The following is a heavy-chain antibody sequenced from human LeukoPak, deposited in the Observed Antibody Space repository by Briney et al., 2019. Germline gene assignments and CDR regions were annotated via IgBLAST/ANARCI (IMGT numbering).Heavy chain of an antibody. CDR1: GFTFSSYW. V-gene: IGHV3-74*01. CDR3: ARNFHEDGMDV. Sequence: GGSLRLSCAASGFTFSSYWMHWVRQAPGKGLVWVSRINRDGSSTSYADSVKGRFTISRDNAKNTLYLQMNSLRAEDTAVYYCARNFHEDGMDVWGQGTTVTVSS. CDR2: INRDGSST. J-gene: IGHJ6*02.